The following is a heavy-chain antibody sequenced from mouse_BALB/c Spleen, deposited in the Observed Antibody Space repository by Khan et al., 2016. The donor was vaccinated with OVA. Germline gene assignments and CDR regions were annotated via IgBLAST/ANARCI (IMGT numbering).Heavy chain of an antibody. CDR2: ISYSGNT. D-gene: IGHD1-2*01. CDR1: GYSITTGSG. Sequence: EVELVESGPGLAKPSHSLSISCNVTGYSITTGSGWNGKRRFPGNKLEWRYYISYSGNTNYNQTLKNRTSITPDTSQNQFFLQLNSVTTEDTATDYCARTARLKYWGQGTMLTVS. CDR3: ARTARLKY. V-gene: IGHV3-2*02. J-gene: IGHJ2*01.